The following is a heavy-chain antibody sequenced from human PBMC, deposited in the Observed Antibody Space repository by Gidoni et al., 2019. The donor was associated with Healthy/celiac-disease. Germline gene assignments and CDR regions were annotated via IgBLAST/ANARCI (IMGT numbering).Heavy chain of an antibody. J-gene: IGHJ5*02. CDR1: GFTFSSYW. V-gene: IGHV3-7*01. D-gene: IGHD3-10*01. CDR2: IKQDGSEK. CDR3: ARDPGTYS. Sequence: EVQLVESGGGLVQPGGSLRLSCPASGFTFSSYWMSWVRQAPGKGLEWVANIKQDGSEKYYVDSVKGRFTISRDNAKNSLYLQMNSLRAEDTAVYYCARDPGTYSWGQGTLVTVSS.